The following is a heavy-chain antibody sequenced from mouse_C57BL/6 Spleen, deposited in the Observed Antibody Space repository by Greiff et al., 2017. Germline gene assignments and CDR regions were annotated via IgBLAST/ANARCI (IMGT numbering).Heavy chain of an antibody. CDR3: ARAKITTDGYFDV. J-gene: IGHJ1*03. CDR2: LNPSSGYT. Sequence: QVQLQQSGAELAKPGASVKLSCKASGYTFTSYWMHWVKQRPGQGLEWIGYLNPSSGYTKYNQKFKDKATLTADKSSSTAYMQLSSLTYEDSAVYYCARAKITTDGYFDVWGTGTTVTVSS. V-gene: IGHV1-7*01. CDR1: GYTFTSYW. D-gene: IGHD1-1*01.